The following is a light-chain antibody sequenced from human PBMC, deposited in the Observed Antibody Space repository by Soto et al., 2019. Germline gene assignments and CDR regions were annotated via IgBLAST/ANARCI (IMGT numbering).Light chain of an antibody. CDR2: EVS. V-gene: IGLV2-14*01. CDR3: SSYTSRSLYV. Sequence: QSALTQPASVSGSPGQSLTISCTGTSSDVGGYNYVSWYQQHPGKAPKLMIYEVSNRPSGVSNRFSGSKSGNTASLTISGLQAEDEADYYCSSYTSRSLYVFGTGTKLTVL. J-gene: IGLJ1*01. CDR1: SSDVGGYNY.